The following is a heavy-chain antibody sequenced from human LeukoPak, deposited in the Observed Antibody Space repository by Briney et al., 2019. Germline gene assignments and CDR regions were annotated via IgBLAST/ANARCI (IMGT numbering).Heavy chain of an antibody. CDR3: ARVHFYDSSGYSLINP. CDR2: INPNSGGT. V-gene: IGHV1-2*02. CDR1: GYTFTVYY. J-gene: IGHJ4*02. Sequence: ASVKVSCKASGYTFTVYYMHWVRQAPGQGLEWMGWINPNSGGTNYAQKFQGRVTMTRDTSISTAYMELSRLKSDDTAVYYCARVHFYDSSGYSLINPWGQGTLVTVSS. D-gene: IGHD3-22*01.